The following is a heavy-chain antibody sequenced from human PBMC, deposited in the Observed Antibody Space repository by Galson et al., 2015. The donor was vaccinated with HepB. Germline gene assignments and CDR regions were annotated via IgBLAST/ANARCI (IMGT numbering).Heavy chain of an antibody. J-gene: IGHJ4*02. D-gene: IGHD6-13*01. Sequence: SLRLSCAAAGFPFTNYAMSWVRQAPGKGLEWVSSLSRTGYGTYYADSVKGRFTISRDNSMNTLFLQMTSLRAEDTAIYYCARSRPLYSSSWYPTYFDFWGQGTLVTVFS. CDR3: ARSRPLYSSSWYPTYFDF. CDR1: GFPFTNYA. CDR2: LSRTGYGT. V-gene: IGHV3-23*01.